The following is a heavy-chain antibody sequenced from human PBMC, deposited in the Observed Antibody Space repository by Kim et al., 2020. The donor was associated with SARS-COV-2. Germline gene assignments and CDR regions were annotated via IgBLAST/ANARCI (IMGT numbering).Heavy chain of an antibody. J-gene: IGHJ4*02. V-gene: IGHV3-23*03. CDR1: GFTFSTYA. CDR2: IYSGGSGT. D-gene: IGHD6-19*01. CDR3: ATTTSGWIFDY. Sequence: GGSLRLSCAASGFTFSTYAMSWVRQAPGMGLEWVSTIYSGGSGTFYADSVKGRFTISRDDSKSTLYLQINSLRAEDTAVYYCATTTSGWIFDYWCQGTM.